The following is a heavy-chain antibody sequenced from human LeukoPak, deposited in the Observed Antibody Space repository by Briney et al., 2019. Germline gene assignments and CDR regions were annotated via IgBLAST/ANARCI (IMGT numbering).Heavy chain of an antibody. J-gene: IGHJ4*02. D-gene: IGHD1-14*01. CDR2: ISSSGSTT. CDR3: AAKEGTRSDFDY. V-gene: IGHV3-48*03. CDR1: GFTFSSYE. Sequence: GGSLRLSRAASGFTFSSYEMNWARQAPGKGLEWVVYISSSGSTTHYADSAKGRFTISRDNAKNSLYLQMNSLRGEDTAVYYCAAKEGTRSDFDYWGQGTLVTVAS.